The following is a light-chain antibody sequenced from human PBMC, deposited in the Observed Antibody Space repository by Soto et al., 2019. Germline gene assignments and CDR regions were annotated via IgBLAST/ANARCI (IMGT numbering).Light chain of an antibody. V-gene: IGKV1-17*01. CDR2: AAS. J-gene: IGKJ3*01. CDR1: QGIGNE. CDR3: LQRKSFPFS. Sequence: DLPMTQSPSSLSASVGDRVTITCRASQGIGNELGWFQQKPGKAPRRLMYAASSLESGVPSRFSGSGSGTEFTLTISSLQPEDFATYFCLQRKSFPFSFGPGTKVDIE.